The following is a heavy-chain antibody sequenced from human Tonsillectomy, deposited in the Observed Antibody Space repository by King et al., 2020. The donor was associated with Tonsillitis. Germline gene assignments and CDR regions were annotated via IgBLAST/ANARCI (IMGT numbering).Heavy chain of an antibody. D-gene: IGHD4-17*01. Sequence: QLVQSGAEVKKPGASVKVSCKASGYTFTGYYMHWVRQAPGQGLEWMGWINPNSGGTNYAQKFQGRVTMTRDTSMSTAYMELSRLRSDDTAVYYCARESFRPDYGDYEGGFDPWGQGTLVTVSS. CDR1: GYTFTGYY. CDR3: ARESFRPDYGDYEGGFDP. CDR2: INPNSGGT. V-gene: IGHV1-2*02. J-gene: IGHJ5*02.